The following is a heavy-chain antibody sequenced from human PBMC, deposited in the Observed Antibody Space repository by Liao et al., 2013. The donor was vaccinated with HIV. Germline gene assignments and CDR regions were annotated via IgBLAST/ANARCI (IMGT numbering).Heavy chain of an antibody. J-gene: IGHJ4*02. Sequence: QLQLQESGPGLVKPSETLSLTCAVYGGSFSGYYWSWIRQSPGKGLEWIGEINHSGSTNYNPSLKSRVTISVDTSKNQFSLKLSSVTAADTAVYYCVRGDPWGNIDYWGQGALVTVSS. CDR1: GGSFSGYY. D-gene: IGHD1-26*01. CDR3: VRGDPWGNIDY. CDR2: INHSGST. V-gene: IGHV4-34*10.